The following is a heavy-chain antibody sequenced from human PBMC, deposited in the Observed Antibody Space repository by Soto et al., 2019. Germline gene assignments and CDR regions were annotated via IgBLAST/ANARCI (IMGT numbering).Heavy chain of an antibody. V-gene: IGHV3-30*03. Sequence: GGALRLSCAAPGFISTSYGMHWVRQAPGKGLEWMALILHDGSAEYYADSVKGRFTISRDNSKNTLYLQMNSLTAEDTAVYYCARSRDGYSFYFYYGMDVWGQGTTVTV. CDR3: ARSRDGYSFYFYYGMDV. J-gene: IGHJ6*02. D-gene: IGHD4-4*01. CDR1: GFISTSYG. CDR2: ILHDGSAE.